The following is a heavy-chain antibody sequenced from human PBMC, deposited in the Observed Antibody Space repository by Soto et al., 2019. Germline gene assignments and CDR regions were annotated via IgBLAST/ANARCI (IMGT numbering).Heavy chain of an antibody. CDR1: GFTFSSYG. CDR3: ARDILRVVVAATLSGFDP. V-gene: IGHV3-33*01. D-gene: IGHD2-15*01. Sequence: QVQLVESGGGVVQPGRSLRLSCAASGFTFSSYGMHWVRQAPGKGLEWVAVIRYDRSNKYYADSVKGRFTISRDNSKNTLYLQMNSVRAEDTAVYYCARDILRVVVAATLSGFDPWGQGTLVTVSS. J-gene: IGHJ5*02. CDR2: IRYDRSNK.